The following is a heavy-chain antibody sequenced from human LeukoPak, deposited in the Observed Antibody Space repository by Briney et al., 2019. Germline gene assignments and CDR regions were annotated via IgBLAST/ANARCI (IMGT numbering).Heavy chain of an antibody. CDR3: ARGPYAWGYIDY. Sequence: SETLSLTCTVSGGSISSGTYYWSWIRQPAGKGLEWIGRFYTSGSTNYNPSLKSRVTISVDTSKNQFSLKLSSVTAANTAVYYCARGPYAWGYIDYWGQGTLVTVSS. CDR1: GGSISSGTYY. V-gene: IGHV4-61*02. J-gene: IGHJ4*02. D-gene: IGHD7-27*01. CDR2: FYTSGST.